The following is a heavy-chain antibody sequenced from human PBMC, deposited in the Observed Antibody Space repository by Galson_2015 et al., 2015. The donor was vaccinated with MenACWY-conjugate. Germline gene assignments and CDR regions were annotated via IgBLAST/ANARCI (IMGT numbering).Heavy chain of an antibody. Sequence: SETLSLTCTVSGGSISSYYLSWIRRPPGKGLEWIGYIYYSGTTKYNPSLKSRVTISADTSKTQFSLRLNSVTAADTAVYYCARRHCSSGSCFFDYWGQGSLVTVSS. J-gene: IGHJ4*02. CDR3: ARRHCSSGSCFFDY. CDR1: GGSISSYY. V-gene: IGHV4-59*08. CDR2: IYYSGTT. D-gene: IGHD2-15*01.